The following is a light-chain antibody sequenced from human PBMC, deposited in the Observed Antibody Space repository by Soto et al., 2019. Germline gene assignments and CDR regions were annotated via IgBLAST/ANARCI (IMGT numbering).Light chain of an antibody. J-gene: IGKJ2*01. CDR1: QSVSSY. Sequence: EIVLTQSPATLSLSPGERATLSCRASQSVSSYLAWYQQKPAQAPRLLMYDASNRATGTPARFSGSGSGTDFTLTISSLEPEDFAVYYCQQRSNWPPTFGQGTKLEIK. CDR2: DAS. CDR3: QQRSNWPPT. V-gene: IGKV3-11*01.